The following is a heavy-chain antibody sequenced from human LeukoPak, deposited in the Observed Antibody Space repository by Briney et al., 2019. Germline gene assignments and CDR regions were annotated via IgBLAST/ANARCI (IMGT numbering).Heavy chain of an antibody. V-gene: IGHV3-23*01. CDR2: KCGSGWST. J-gene: IGHJ4*02. D-gene: IGHD5-12*01. CDR1: GFTFSSYA. Sequence: GGSLRLSCAASGFTFSSYAMSWVRQAPGRGLEWVSAKCGSGWSTYHADSVKGRFTISRDNSKNTLYLQMNSLRDEDTAVYYCARAVDIGGNDYWGQGTLVTVSS. CDR3: ARAVDIGGNDY.